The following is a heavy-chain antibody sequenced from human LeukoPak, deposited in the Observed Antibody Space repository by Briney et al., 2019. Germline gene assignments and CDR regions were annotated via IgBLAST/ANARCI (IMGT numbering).Heavy chain of an antibody. J-gene: IGHJ4*02. Sequence: GGSLRLSCAASGLTFSSSWMHWVRQAPVKGLVWVSRINGDGSSTSYADSVKGRFTISRDNAKNTLYLQMNSLRVEDTAVYYCAGAQGFLESWGQGTLVTVSS. V-gene: IGHV3-74*01. CDR1: GLTFSSSW. CDR2: INGDGSST. CDR3: AGAQGFLES. D-gene: IGHD3-3*01.